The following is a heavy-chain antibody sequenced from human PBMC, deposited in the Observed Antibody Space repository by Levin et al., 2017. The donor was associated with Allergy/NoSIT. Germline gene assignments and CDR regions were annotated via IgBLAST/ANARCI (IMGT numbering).Heavy chain of an antibody. D-gene: IGHD3-10*01. CDR2: IYSGGTT. J-gene: IGHJ4*02. CDR1: GFSVSSNY. Sequence: GGSLRLSCAASGFSVSSNYMTWVRQAPGKGLEWVSLIYSGGTTYYADSVEGRFTISRDNSKNTVYLQMNDLRPEDTAVYHCARGVSGSFSLHIDYWGRGTLVTVSS. V-gene: IGHV3-53*01. CDR3: ARGVSGSFSLHIDY.